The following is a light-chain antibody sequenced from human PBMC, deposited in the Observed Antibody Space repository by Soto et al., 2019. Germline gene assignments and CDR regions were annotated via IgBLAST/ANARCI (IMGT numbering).Light chain of an antibody. CDR3: TSYTSSTSWV. V-gene: IGLV2-14*01. Sequence: QSALTQPASVSGSPGQSITISCTGTSSDVGGYNYVSWYQLHPGIAPKLMIYEVTNRPSGVSKRFSGSKSGTTASLTISGLQAEYEGEYYFTSYTSSTSWVFVGGTKLTVL. CDR1: SSDVGGYNY. CDR2: EVT. J-gene: IGLJ3*02.